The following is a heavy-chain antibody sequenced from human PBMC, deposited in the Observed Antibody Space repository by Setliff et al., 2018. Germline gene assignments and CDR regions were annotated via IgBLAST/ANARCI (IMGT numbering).Heavy chain of an antibody. J-gene: IGHJ4*02. CDR1: GGSFSDYY. Sequence: SETLSLTCTVYGGSFSDYYWGWVRQPPGKGLEWIGEINHSGSTNYIPSLKSRLTISVDTSKNQFSLKLSSVTAADTAMYYCRFWSSYYKNDYWAQGTLVTVSS. CDR3: RFWSSYYKNDY. CDR2: INHSGST. D-gene: IGHD3-3*01. V-gene: IGHV4-34*01.